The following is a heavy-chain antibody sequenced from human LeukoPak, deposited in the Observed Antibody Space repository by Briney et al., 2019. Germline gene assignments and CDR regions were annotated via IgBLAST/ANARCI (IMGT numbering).Heavy chain of an antibody. Sequence: PSETLSLTCAVYGGSFSGYYWSWIRQPPGKGLEWIGYIYYSGSTYYNPSLKSRVTISVDTSKNQFSLKLSSVTAADTAVYYCARDPYYYYGSGRGESILFRGAFDIWGQGTMVTVSS. D-gene: IGHD3-10*01. J-gene: IGHJ3*02. CDR3: ARDPYYYYGSGRGESILFRGAFDI. V-gene: IGHV4-30-4*01. CDR2: IYYSGST. CDR1: GGSFSGYY.